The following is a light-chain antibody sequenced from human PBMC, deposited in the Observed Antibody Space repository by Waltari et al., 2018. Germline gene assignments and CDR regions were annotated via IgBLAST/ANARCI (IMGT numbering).Light chain of an antibody. CDR3: QQYFGTPVT. CDR1: QTVLYSDNNNY. CDR2: WAS. Sequence: DIVMTQSPYSLAVSLGEKATISCKSSQTVLYSDNNNYLGWYQQKPGQPPKVRIKWASTREPGVPDRFVGSGSETDYTLTINSLQAEDVAVYYCQQYFGTPVTFGQGTRLEIK. J-gene: IGKJ2*01. V-gene: IGKV4-1*01.